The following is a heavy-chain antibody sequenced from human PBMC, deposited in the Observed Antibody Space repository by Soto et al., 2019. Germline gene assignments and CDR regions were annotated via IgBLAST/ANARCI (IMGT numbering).Heavy chain of an antibody. CDR2: ISYDGSNK. CDR1: GFTFSSYG. D-gene: IGHD5-12*01. J-gene: IGHJ4*02. CDR3: AKDLNPYVEIVATGLDY. V-gene: IGHV3-30*18. Sequence: QVQLVESGGGVVQPGRSLRLSCAASGFTFSSYGMHWVRQAPGKGLEWVAVISYDGSNKYYADSVKGRFTISRDNSKNTLYLQLNSLRAEDTAVYYCAKDLNPYVEIVATGLDYWGQGTLVTVSS.